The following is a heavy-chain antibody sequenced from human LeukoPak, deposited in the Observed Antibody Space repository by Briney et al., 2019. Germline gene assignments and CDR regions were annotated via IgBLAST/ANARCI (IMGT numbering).Heavy chain of an antibody. V-gene: IGHV3-30*18. D-gene: IGHD3-10*01. CDR2: ISYDGSNK. CDR1: GFTFSSYG. CDR3: AKRHYGSGSHPFDY. Sequence: PGRSLRLSCAASGFTFSSYGMHWVRQAPGKGLEWVAVISYDGSNKYYADSVKGRFTISRDNSKNTLYLQMNSLRAEDTAAYYCAKRHYGSGSHPFDYWGQGTLVTVSS. J-gene: IGHJ4*02.